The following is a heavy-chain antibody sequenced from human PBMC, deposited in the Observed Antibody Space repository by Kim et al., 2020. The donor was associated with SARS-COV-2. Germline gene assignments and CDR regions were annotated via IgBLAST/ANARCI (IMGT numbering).Heavy chain of an antibody. V-gene: IGHV1-18*01. D-gene: IGHD5-18*01. CDR1: GYNFTMYG. CDR2: ISTHNGDT. Sequence: ASVKVSCKASGYNFTMYGVTWVRQAPGQGPEWMAWISTHNGDTKYEQKFQGSVTLTTDSSTSTAFMDLRSLRSDDTAVYYCARDYRHGLDVWGQGTMVFVSS. J-gene: IGHJ3*01. CDR3: ARDYRHGLDV.